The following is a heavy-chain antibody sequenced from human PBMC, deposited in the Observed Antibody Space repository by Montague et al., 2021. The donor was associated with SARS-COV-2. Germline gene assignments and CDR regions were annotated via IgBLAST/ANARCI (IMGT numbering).Heavy chain of an antibody. CDR3: ARARGGHSMSWFDS. D-gene: IGHD3-16*01. CDR2: VNPSGNA. Sequence: SETLSLTCAVNSSSFLPYYWSWIRHPPGGGLELIGEVNPSGNAFYNSSLNSRVTISVSTSSSQFSLTLTSVTAAATAVYYCARARGGHSMSWFDSWGQGTLVIVSS. CDR1: SSSFLPYY. V-gene: IGHV4-34*01. J-gene: IGHJ5*01.